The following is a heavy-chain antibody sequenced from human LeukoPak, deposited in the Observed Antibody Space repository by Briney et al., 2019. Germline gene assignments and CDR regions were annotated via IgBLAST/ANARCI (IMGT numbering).Heavy chain of an antibody. CDR1: GYSFTTYW. V-gene: IGHV5-51*01. CDR2: IYPGDSDT. D-gene: IGHD6-6*01. J-gene: IGHJ4*02. CDR3: ATPYTTSSIAY. Sequence: GESLKISCKGSGYSFTTYWIGWVRQRSGKGLEWMGIIYPGDSDTRYSPSFQGQATISADKSISTAYLQWSSLKASDTAMYYCATPYTTSSIAYWGQGTLVTVSS.